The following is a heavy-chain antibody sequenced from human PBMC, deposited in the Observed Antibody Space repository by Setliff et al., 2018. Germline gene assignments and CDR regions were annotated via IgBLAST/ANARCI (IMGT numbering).Heavy chain of an antibody. CDR1: GGTFSSYA. CDR2: IIPIFGTA. D-gene: IGHD6-13*01. CDR3: ARGAAAGPYCYYYYCMDV. V-gene: IGHV1-69*13. Sequence: SVKVSCKASGGTFSSYAISWVRQAPGQGLEWMGGIIPIFGTANYAQKFQGRVTITADESTSTAYMELSSLRSEDTAVYYCARGAAAGPYCYYYYCMDVWGKGTTVTVSS. J-gene: IGHJ6*03.